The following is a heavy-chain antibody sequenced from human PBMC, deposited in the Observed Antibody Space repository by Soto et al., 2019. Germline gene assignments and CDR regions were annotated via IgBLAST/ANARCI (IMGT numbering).Heavy chain of an antibody. CDR2: IIPIFGTA. D-gene: IGHD6-19*01. Sequence: QVQLVQSGAEVKKPGSSVKVSCKASGGTFSSYAISWVRQAPGQGLEWMGGIIPIFGTANYAQKFQGRVTITADNSTSTAYMELRSLRSEDTAVYYCASEASGCGYYYYCMDVWGQGTTVTVSS. V-gene: IGHV1-69*06. CDR1: GGTFSSYA. J-gene: IGHJ6*02. CDR3: ASEASGCGYYYYCMDV.